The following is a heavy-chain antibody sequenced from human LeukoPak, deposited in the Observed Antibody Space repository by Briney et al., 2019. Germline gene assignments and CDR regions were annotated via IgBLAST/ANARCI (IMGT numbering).Heavy chain of an antibody. D-gene: IGHD6-25*01. V-gene: IGHV3-74*01. CDR3: ARSIEANGLDV. CDR1: GFTFSSYW. J-gene: IGHJ6*02. CDR2: INTDGSST. Sequence: PGGSLILSCAASGFTFSSYWMHWVRQAPGKGLVWVSRINTDGSSTSYADSVKGRFTISRDNAKNTLYLQMNSLRAEDTAVYYCARSIEANGLDVWGQGTTVTVSS.